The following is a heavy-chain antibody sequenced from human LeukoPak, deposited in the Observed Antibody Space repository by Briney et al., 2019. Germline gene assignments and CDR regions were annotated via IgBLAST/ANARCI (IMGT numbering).Heavy chain of an antibody. D-gene: IGHD3-10*01. Sequence: GGSLRLSCAASGFTFSNAWMSWVRQAPGKGLEWVGRIKSKTDGGTTDYAAPVKGRFTISRDDSKNTLYLQMNSLKTEDTAVYYCTTATDYYGSGSYPDLIDYWGQGTPVTVSS. CDR1: GFTFSNAW. V-gene: IGHV3-15*01. J-gene: IGHJ4*02. CDR3: TTATDYYGSGSYPDLIDY. CDR2: IKSKTDGGTT.